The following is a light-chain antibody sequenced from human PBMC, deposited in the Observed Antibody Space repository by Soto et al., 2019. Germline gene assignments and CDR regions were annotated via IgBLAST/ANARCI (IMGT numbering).Light chain of an antibody. CDR3: LQYGSSPLT. CDR1: QSVRSSF. V-gene: IGKV3-20*01. J-gene: IGKJ4*02. CDR2: GAS. Sequence: EIVLTQSPGTLSLSPGERATLSCRASQSVRSSFLDWYLQKPGQAPRLLIYGASSRATGIPDRFSGSGSETDFSLTISRLEPEDFEVYYCLQYGSSPLTFGGGTKVEIQ.